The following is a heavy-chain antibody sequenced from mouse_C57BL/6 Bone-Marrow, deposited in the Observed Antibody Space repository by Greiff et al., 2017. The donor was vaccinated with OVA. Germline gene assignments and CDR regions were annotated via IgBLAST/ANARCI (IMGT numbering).Heavy chain of an antibody. J-gene: IGHJ1*03. CDR2: IDPSDSYN. CDR1: GYTFTSYW. Sequence: VQLQQPGAELVMPGASVKLSCKASGYTFTSYWMHWVKQRPGQGLEWIGEIDPSDSYNNSHQKFKGKSTLTVDKSSSTAYMQLSSLTSEDSAVYYCARKGERSFDVWGTGTTVTVSS. V-gene: IGHV1-69*01. CDR3: ARKGERSFDV.